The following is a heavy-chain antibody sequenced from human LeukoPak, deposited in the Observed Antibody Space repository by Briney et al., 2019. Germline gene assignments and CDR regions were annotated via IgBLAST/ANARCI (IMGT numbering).Heavy chain of an antibody. J-gene: IGHJ3*02. Sequence: GGSLRLSCEASGFTFDDYGMSWVCQSTGKGLEWVSAITNWNGGSTGYADSVRGRFTISRDNAKNSLYLQMNSLRAEDTALYYCARCSRSSTDCYSAFDIWGRGTMVTVSS. CDR1: GFTFDDYG. D-gene: IGHD2-2*02. V-gene: IGHV3-20*04. CDR3: ARCSRSSTDCYSAFDI. CDR2: ITNWNGGST.